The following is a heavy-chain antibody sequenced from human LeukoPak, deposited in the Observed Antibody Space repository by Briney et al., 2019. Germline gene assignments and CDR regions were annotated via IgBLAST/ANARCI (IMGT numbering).Heavy chain of an antibody. CDR2: ISSSSSYI. CDR1: GFTFSSYS. V-gene: IGHV3-21*01. D-gene: IGHD1-26*01. J-gene: IGHJ4*02. Sequence: GGSLRLSCAASGFTFSSYSMNWVRQAPGKGLEWVSSISSSSSYIYYADSVKGRFTISRDNAKNSLYLQMNSLRAEDTAVYYCARSRVSIVGATAEDYWGQGTLVTVSS. CDR3: ARSRVSIVGATAEDY.